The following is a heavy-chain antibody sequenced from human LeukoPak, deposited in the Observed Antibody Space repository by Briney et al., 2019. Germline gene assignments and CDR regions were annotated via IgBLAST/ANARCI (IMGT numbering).Heavy chain of an antibody. Sequence: SETLSLTCTVSGGSISNYYWSWIRQPPGKGLEWIGYIYYSGSTNYNPSLKGRVTMSVDTSNNQFSLELISVTAADTAVYYCARESGGWFDPWGQGTLVTVSS. D-gene: IGHD1-26*01. V-gene: IGHV4-59*01. J-gene: IGHJ5*02. CDR1: GGSISNYY. CDR2: IYYSGST. CDR3: ARESGGWFDP.